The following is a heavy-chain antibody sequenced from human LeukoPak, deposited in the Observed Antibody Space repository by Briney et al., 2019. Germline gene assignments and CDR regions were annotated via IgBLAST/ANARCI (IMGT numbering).Heavy chain of an antibody. CDR1: GFTFSSYS. J-gene: IGHJ4*02. Sequence: PGGSLRLSCAASGFTFSSYSMSWVRQAPGKGLEWVSSISSSSSYIYYADSVKGRFTISRDNAKNSLYLQMNSLRAEDTAVYYCARGRPYCSGGSCSDSLDYWGQGTLVTVSS. V-gene: IGHV3-21*01. CDR3: ARGRPYCSGGSCSDSLDY. CDR2: ISSSSSYI. D-gene: IGHD2-15*01.